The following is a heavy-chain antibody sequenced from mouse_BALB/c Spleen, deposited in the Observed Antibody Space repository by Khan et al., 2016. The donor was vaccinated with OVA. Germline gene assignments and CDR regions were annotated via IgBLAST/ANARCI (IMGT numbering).Heavy chain of an antibody. CDR1: GYTFTSYV. CDR3: ARSTYYGNPYAMDY. J-gene: IGHJ4*01. CDR2: INPHSDDT. V-gene: IGHV1S136*01. D-gene: IGHD2-10*01. Sequence: EVQLQQSGPELVKPGASVKMSCKASGYTFTSYVMHWVKQKPGQGLEWIGYINPHSDDTKYNEKFKGKATLTSDKSSSTAYMELSSLTSEDSAVYYCARSTYYGNPYAMDYWGQGTSVTVSS.